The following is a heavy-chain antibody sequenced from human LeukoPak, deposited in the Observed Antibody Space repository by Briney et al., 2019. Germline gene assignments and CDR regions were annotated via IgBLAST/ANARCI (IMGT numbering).Heavy chain of an antibody. CDR3: ARAQYDFWSGYCNWFDP. CDR2: IIPIFGTA. J-gene: IGHJ5*02. CDR1: GGTFSSYA. D-gene: IGHD3-3*01. V-gene: IGHV1-69*05. Sequence: SVKVSCKASGGTFSSYAISWVRQAPGRGLEWMGRIIPIFGTANYAQKFQGRVTITTDESTSTAYMELSSLRSEDTAVYYCARAQYDFWSGYCNWFDPWGQGTLVTVSS.